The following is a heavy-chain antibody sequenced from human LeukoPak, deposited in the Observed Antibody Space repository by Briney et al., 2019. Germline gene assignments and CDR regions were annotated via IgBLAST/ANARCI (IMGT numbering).Heavy chain of an antibody. D-gene: IGHD6-13*01. Sequence: SETLSLTCAVYGGSFSVYYWSWIRQPPGKGLEWIGEINHSGSTNYNPSLKSRVTISVDTSKNQFSLKLSSVTAADTAVYYCARERRAGAAFDIWGQGTMVTVSS. CDR3: ARERRAGAAFDI. J-gene: IGHJ3*02. CDR1: GGSFSVYY. V-gene: IGHV4-34*01. CDR2: INHSGST.